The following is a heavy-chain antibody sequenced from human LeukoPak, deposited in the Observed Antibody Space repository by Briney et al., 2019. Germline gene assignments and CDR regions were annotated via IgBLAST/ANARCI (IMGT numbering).Heavy chain of an antibody. CDR2: IYYSGST. V-gene: IGHV4-31*03. CDR1: GGSISSGGYY. J-gene: IGHJ4*02. D-gene: IGHD3-3*01. Sequence: PSETLSLTCTVSGGSISSGGYYWSWIRQHPGKGLEWIGYIYYSGSTYYNPSLKSRVTISVDTSKNQFSLKLSSVTAADTAVYYCARTPADFWSGYPEYYFDYWGQGTLVTVSS. CDR3: ARTPADFWSGYPEYYFDY.